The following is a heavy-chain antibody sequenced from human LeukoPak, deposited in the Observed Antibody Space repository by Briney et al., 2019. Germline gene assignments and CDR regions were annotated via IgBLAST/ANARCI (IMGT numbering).Heavy chain of an antibody. CDR3: ARGGFYCGGDCYVDY. CDR2: INHSGST. Sequence: NTSETLSLTCAVYGGSFSPYYWRWIRQPPGKGLEWIGEINHSGSTNYNPSLKSRVTISVDTSKNQFSLRLSSVTAADTAVYYCARGGFYCGGDCYVDYWGQGTLVTVSS. D-gene: IGHD2-21*02. CDR1: GGSFSPYY. V-gene: IGHV4-34*01. J-gene: IGHJ4*02.